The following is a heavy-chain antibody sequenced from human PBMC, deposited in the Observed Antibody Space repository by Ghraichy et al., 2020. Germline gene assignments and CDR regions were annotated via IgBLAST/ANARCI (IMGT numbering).Heavy chain of an antibody. CDR3: ARDGSGSYYSNWFDP. V-gene: IGHV7-4-1*01. CDR1: GYTFTSYA. D-gene: IGHD3-10*01. Sequence: ASVKVSCKASGYTFTSYAMNWVRQAPGQGLEWMGWINTNTGNPTYAQGFTGRFVFSLDTSVSTAYLQICSLKAEDTAVYYCARDGSGSYYSNWFDPWGQGTLVTVSS. CDR2: INTNTGNP. J-gene: IGHJ5*02.